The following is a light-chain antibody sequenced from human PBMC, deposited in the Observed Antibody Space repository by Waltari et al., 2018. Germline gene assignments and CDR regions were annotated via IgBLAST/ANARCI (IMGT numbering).Light chain of an antibody. CDR1: SSDVGGYNY. V-gene: IGLV2-14*03. CDR3: SSYSSSITPV. J-gene: IGLJ2*01. CDR2: DVT. Sequence: QSALTQPASVSGSPGQSITISCTGTSSDVGGYNYVSWYQHHPGKAPKLMIYDVTKRPSGVSYRFSGSKSGNTASLTISGLQAEDEADYYCSSYSSSITPVFGGGTKLTVL.